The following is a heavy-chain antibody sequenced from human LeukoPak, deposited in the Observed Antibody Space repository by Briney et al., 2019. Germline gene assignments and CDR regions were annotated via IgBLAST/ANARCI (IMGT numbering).Heavy chain of an antibody. Sequence: QPGGSLRLSCAASGFTFSSYAMHWGRQAPNKGLEWVGRIRSKSHSYATTYAASLKGRFTISRDDSKNTTYLQLSSLKTDDTAVYYCTRRSIASTRTDDYWGQGTLVTVSS. D-gene: IGHD6-13*01. CDR1: GFTFSSYA. J-gene: IGHJ4*02. V-gene: IGHV3-73*01. CDR2: IRSKSHSYAT. CDR3: TRRSIASTRTDDY.